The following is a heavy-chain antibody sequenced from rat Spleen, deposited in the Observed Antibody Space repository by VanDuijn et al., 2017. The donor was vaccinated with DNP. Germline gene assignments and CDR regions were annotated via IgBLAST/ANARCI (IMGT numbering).Heavy chain of an antibody. CDR1: GFKLNDYW. CDR2: INKDSSTI. Sequence: EVQLVESGGGLVQPGRSMTLSCAASGFKLNDYWMGWVRQAPGKGLEWIGEINKDSSTINYSPSLKDKFTISRDNAQNTLYLQMSKLGSEDTAIYYCARAGWHGWLAYWGQGTLVTVSS. D-gene: IGHD1-11*01. J-gene: IGHJ3*01. V-gene: IGHV4-2*01. CDR3: ARAGWHGWLAY.